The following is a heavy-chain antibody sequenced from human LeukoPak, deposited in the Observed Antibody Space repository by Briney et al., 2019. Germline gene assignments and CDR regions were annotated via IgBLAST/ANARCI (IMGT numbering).Heavy chain of an antibody. V-gene: IGHV4-31*03. J-gene: IGHJ3*02. Sequence: SQTLSLTCTVSGGSISSGGYYWSWIRQPPGKGLEWIGNIYYSGSTYYNPSLKSRVTISVDTSKNQFSLKVSSVTAADTAVYYCARVCKSWTDAFDIWGQGTMVTVSS. CDR1: GGSISSGGYY. CDR3: ARVCKSWTDAFDI. CDR2: IYYSGST. D-gene: IGHD6-13*01.